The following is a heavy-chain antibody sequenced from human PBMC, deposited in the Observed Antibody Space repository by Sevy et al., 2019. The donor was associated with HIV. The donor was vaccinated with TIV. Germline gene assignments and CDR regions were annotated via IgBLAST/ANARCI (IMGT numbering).Heavy chain of an antibody. J-gene: IGHJ4*02. CDR3: ATAREYYSDNSGYLDY. D-gene: IGHD3-22*01. V-gene: IGHV1-24*01. CDR1: GYTLSELS. Sequence: ASVKVSCKVSGYTLSELSTHWVRQPRGKGLEWMGRFDPDDGETIYAQRFQGRVTMTEDTSADTAYMELSSLRSEDTAMYYCATAREYYSDNSGYLDYWGQGTPVTVSS. CDR2: FDPDDGET.